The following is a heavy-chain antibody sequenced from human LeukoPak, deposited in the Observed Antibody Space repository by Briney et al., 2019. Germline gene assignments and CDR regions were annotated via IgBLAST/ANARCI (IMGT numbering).Heavy chain of an antibody. D-gene: IGHD1-26*01. V-gene: IGHV3-7*01. CDR1: GFTFSSYS. CDR2: IKQDGSEK. J-gene: IGHJ4*02. CDR3: ARTTGLWEWELHYIDY. Sequence: GGSLRLSCAASGFTFSSYSMNWVRQAPGKGLEWVANIKQDGSEKYYVDSVKGRFTISRDNAKNSLYLQMNSLRAEDTAVYYCARTTGLWEWELHYIDYWGQGTLVTVSS.